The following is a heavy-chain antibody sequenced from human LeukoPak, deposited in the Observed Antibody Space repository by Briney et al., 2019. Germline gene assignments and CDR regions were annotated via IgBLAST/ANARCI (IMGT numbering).Heavy chain of an antibody. D-gene: IGHD2-2*01. J-gene: IGHJ4*02. CDR2: ISYDGSNK. CDR3: ARDRPIVVVPAAMVY. V-gene: IGHV3-30-3*01. CDR1: GFTFSSYA. Sequence: PRRSLRLSCAASGFTFSSYAMHWVRQAPGKGLEWVAVISYDGSNKYYADSVKGRFTISRDNSKNTLYLQMNSLRAEDTAVYYCARDRPIVVVPAAMVYWGQGTLVTVSS.